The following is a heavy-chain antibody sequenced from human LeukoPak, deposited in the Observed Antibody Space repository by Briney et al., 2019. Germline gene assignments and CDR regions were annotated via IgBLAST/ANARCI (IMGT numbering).Heavy chain of an antibody. CDR3: ARDLSRDYYDSSGYYI. CDR1: GGSISSGGYY. CDR2: IYHSGST. D-gene: IGHD3-22*01. J-gene: IGHJ4*02. Sequence: SETLSLTCTVSGGSISSGGYYWSWIRQPPGKGLEWIGSIYHSGSTYYNPSLKSRVTISVDTSKNQFSLKLSSVTAADTAVYYCARDLSRDYYDSSGYYIWGQGTLVTVSS. V-gene: IGHV4-39*07.